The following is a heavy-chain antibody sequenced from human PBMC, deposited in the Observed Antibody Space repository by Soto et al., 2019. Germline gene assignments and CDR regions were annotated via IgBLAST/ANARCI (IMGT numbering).Heavy chain of an antibody. CDR1: GFTFSSYS. D-gene: IGHD5-12*01. V-gene: IGHV3-48*02. CDR3: ARGPYSGYDPYYYYYGMDV. J-gene: IGHJ6*02. CDR2: ISSSSSTI. Sequence: GGSLRLSCAASGFTFSSYSMNWVRQAPGKGLEWVSYISSSSSTIYYADSVKGRFTISRDNAKNSLYLQMNSLRDEDTAVYYCARGPYSGYDPYYYYYGMDVWGQGTTVTVSS.